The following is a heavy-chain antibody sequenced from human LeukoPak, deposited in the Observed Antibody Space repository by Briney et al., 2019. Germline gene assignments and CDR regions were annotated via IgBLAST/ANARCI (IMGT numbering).Heavy chain of an antibody. J-gene: IGHJ4*02. CDR2: ISATGHST. CDR1: GFTFRNYA. V-gene: IGHV3-23*01. CDR3: ARAGYGSGWYPEGTIDY. Sequence: GGSLRLSCAASGFTFRNYAMSWVRQAPGKGLELVSAISATGHSTYYADSVKGRFTLSRDNSKNTLYLQVNSLRAEDTAIYFCARAGYGSGWYPEGTIDYWGQGTLVTVSS. D-gene: IGHD6-19*01.